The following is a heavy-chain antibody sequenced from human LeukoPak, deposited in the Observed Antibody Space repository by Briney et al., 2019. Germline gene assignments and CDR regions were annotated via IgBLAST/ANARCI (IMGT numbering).Heavy chain of an antibody. D-gene: IGHD2-21*02. CDR1: GFTFSSYA. CDR3: VKVYSPLAYCGGDCTFDY. Sequence: GGSLRLSCSASGFTFSSYAMHWVRQAPGKGLEYVSAISSNGGTTYYAHSVKGRFTISRDNSKNTLYLQMSSLRAEDTAVYYCVKVYSPLAYCGGDCTFDYWGQGTLVTVSS. V-gene: IGHV3-64D*06. CDR2: ISSNGGTT. J-gene: IGHJ4*02.